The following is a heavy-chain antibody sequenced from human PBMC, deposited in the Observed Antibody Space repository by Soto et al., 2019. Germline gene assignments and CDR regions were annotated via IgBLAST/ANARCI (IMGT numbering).Heavy chain of an antibody. V-gene: IGHV1-18*01. CDR3: ARDPEIFDS. CDR2: LSAHNGNT. Sequence: QVQLVQSGAEVKKPGASVKVSCKASGYTFTSYGISWVRQAPGQGLEWMGWLSAHNGNTKYVQKHQGRVTMTTDTPTSTAYMELRSLRSDDTAVYYCARDPEIFDSWGQGTLVPVSS. J-gene: IGHJ4*02. CDR1: GYTFTSYG.